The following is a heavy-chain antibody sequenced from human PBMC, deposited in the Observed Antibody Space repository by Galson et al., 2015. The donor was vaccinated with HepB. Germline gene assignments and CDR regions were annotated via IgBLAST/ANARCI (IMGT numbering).Heavy chain of an antibody. Sequence: SLRLSCAASGFTFSNYEMNWVRQAPGKGLEWVSYISSSGSNIYYADSVKGRFTISRDNAKNSLYLQVNSLRAEDTAVYYCAGGYYNDGSGYYGGLDYWGQGTLVTVSS. CDR3: AGGYYNDGSGYYGGLDY. CDR2: ISSSGSNI. D-gene: IGHD3-22*01. CDR1: GFTFSNYE. J-gene: IGHJ4*02. V-gene: IGHV3-48*03.